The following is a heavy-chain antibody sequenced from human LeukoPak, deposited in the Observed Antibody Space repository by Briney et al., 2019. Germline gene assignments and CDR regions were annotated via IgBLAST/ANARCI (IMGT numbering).Heavy chain of an antibody. J-gene: IGHJ5*02. CDR3: ARFRYFVRATMLNWFDP. D-gene: IGHD5-24*01. CDR2: INHSGST. CDR1: GGSISSYY. V-gene: IGHV4-34*01. Sequence: SETLSLTCTVSGGSISSYYWSWIRQPPGKGLEWIGEINHSGSTNYNPSLKSRVTISVDTSKNQFSLELSSVTAADTAVHYCARFRYFVRATMLNWFDPWGQGTLVTVSS.